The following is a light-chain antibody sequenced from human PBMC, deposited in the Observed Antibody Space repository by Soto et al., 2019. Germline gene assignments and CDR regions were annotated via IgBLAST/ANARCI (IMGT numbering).Light chain of an antibody. CDR3: QQISSFPPT. V-gene: IGKV1-12*01. J-gene: IGKJ4*01. CDR2: DAS. Sequence: DIQMTQSPSSVSASVGDRVTITCRASRNINTALAWYQQRPGKGPELLIYDASTLQSGVPSRISGSGSGTAFTLTISRLPPEDFATFYCQQISSFPPTFGGGTKVAI. CDR1: RNINTA.